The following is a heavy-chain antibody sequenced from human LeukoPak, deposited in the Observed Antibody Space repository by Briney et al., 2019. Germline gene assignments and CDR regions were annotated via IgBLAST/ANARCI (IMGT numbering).Heavy chain of an antibody. V-gene: IGHV5-51*01. CDR3: ARRSPTDWFDP. CDR1: GYAFSNYW. J-gene: IGHJ5*02. Sequence: GESLKISCKGSGYAFSNYWIVWVRQMPGKGLEWMGIIYPGDSETRYSPSFQGPVTISADKSIDTAYLQWSSLKASDTAIYYCARRSPTDWFDPWGQGTLVTVSS. CDR2: IYPGDSET.